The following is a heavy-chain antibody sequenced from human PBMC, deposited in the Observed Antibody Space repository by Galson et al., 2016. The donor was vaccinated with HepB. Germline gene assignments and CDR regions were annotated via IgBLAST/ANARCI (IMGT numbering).Heavy chain of an antibody. CDR2: IGGSGTTF. V-gene: IGHV3-23*01. J-gene: IGHJ4*02. CDR3: GRGRNFYDNSGYFSE. D-gene: IGHD3-22*01. CDR1: GFTFSNHA. Sequence: SLRLSCAASGFTFSNHAMSWVRQAPGKGLEWVSTIGGSGTTFFYAHSVKGRFTISRDNSKTTLYLQMNSLRAEDTAIYYCGRGRNFYDNSGYFSEWGQGTLVTVSA.